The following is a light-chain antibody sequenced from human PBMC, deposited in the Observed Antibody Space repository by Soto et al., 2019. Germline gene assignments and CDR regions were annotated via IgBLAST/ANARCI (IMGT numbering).Light chain of an antibody. CDR3: QQYSASPPRYT. Sequence: EIVLTQSPGTLSLSPGERATLSCRASQSVSNTYLAWYQQKPGRAPRLLIHGASSRATDIPDRFSGSGSGTDFTLTISTLEPEDFAVYYCQQYSASPPRYTFGQGTNLEIK. J-gene: IGKJ2*01. V-gene: IGKV3-20*01. CDR2: GAS. CDR1: QSVSNTY.